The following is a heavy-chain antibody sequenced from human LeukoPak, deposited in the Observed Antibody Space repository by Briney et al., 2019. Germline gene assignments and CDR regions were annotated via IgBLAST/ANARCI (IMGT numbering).Heavy chain of an antibody. J-gene: IGHJ5*02. Sequence: SETLSLTCTVSGGSISSSSYYWSWIRQPPGKGLEWIGYIYYSGSTNYNPSLKSRVTISVDTSKNQFSLKLSSVTAADTAVYYCARVLGFCSSTSCPRWFAPGGQGPLVPVPS. V-gene: IGHV4-61*01. CDR1: GGSISSSSYY. D-gene: IGHD2-2*01. CDR2: IYYSGST. CDR3: ARVLGFCSSTSCPRWFAP.